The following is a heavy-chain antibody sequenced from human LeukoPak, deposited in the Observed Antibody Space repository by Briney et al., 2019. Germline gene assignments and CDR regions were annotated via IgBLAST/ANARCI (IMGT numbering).Heavy chain of an antibody. CDR3: VRRFYQLQQPTNWFDP. J-gene: IGHJ5*02. D-gene: IGHD2-2*01. Sequence: SETLSLTCAVYGGSFSGYYWSWIRQPPGKGLEWIGEINHSGSTNYNPSLKSRVTISVDTSKNQFSLKLSSVTAADTAVYYCVRRFYQLQQPTNWFDPWGQGTLVTVSS. V-gene: IGHV4-34*01. CDR2: INHSGST. CDR1: GGSFSGYY.